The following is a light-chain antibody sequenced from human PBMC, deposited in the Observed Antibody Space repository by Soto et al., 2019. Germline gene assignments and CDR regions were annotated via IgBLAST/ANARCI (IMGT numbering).Light chain of an antibody. CDR3: AAWDHSLHGQV. V-gene: IGLV1-44*01. CDR1: SSNIGSNT. CDR2: SNN. J-gene: IGLJ3*02. Sequence: QSVLTQPPSASGTPGQRVTISCSGSSSNIGSNTVNWYQQLPGTAPKLLIYSNNQRPSGVPDRFSGSKSGTSASLAISGLQSEDEADYYCAAWDHSLHGQVFGGGTKLTVL.